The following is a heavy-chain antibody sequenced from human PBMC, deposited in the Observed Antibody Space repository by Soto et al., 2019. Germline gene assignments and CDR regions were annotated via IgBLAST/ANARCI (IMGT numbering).Heavy chain of an antibody. Sequence: EVQLVETGGGLIQPGGSLRLSCAASGFTVSSNYMSWVRQAPGKGLEWVSIIYSGGSTYYADSVKGRFTISRDNSKNTLYLQMNSLRAEDTAVYYCARGHYPALRDYYGMDVWGQGTTVTVSS. V-gene: IGHV3-53*02. D-gene: IGHD3-10*01. CDR1: GFTVSSNY. CDR3: ARGHYPALRDYYGMDV. J-gene: IGHJ6*02. CDR2: IYSGGST.